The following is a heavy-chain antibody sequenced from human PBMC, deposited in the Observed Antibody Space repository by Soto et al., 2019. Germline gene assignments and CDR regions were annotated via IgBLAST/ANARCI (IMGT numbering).Heavy chain of an antibody. D-gene: IGHD6-13*01. CDR1: GYTFTSYY. Sequence: GASVKVSCKASGYTFTSYYMHWVRQAPGQGLEWMGIINPSGGSTSYAQKFQGRVTMTRDTSTSTVYMELSSLRSEDTAVYYCARDGIAAAGTGYYFDYWGQGTLVTVS. J-gene: IGHJ4*02. CDR2: INPSGGST. V-gene: IGHV1-46*01. CDR3: ARDGIAAAGTGYYFDY.